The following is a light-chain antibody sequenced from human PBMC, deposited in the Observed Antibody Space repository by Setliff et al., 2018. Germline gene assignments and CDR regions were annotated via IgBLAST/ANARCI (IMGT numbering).Light chain of an antibody. CDR1: SSDVGGYDY. V-gene: IGLV2-14*01. CDR3: LSYTSETTHAL. J-gene: IGLJ2*01. CDR2: EVT. Sequence: LTQPAAVSGSPGQSIAISCTGTSSDVGGYDYVSWYQHHPGKAPKLMIFEVTKRPSGVSDRFSGSKSGNTASLTISGLQAEDEADYYCLSYTSETTHALFGGGTK.